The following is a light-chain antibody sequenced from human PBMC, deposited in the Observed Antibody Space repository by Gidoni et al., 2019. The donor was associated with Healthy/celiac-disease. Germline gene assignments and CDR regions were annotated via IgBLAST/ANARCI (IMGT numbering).Light chain of an antibody. V-gene: IGKV3-11*01. CDR2: DAS. CDR1: QSVSSY. Sequence: EILFTQSPATLSLSPGETSTLSCSASQSVSSYLAWYQQKPGQAPRLLIYDASNRATGIPARFSGSGAETDFTHTISSLEPEDFAVYYCQQRSNWPPPYTFGQGTKLEIK. CDR3: QQRSNWPPPYT. J-gene: IGKJ2*01.